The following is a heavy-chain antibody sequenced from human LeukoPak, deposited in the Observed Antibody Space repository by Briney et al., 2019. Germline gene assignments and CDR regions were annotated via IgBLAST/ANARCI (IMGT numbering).Heavy chain of an antibody. J-gene: IGHJ4*02. CDR1: RFTFSNYW. Sequence: GGSLRLSCAASRFTFSNYWMSWVRQAPGKGLEWVGRIKSKTDGGTTDYAAPVKGRFTISRDDSKNTLYLQMNSLKTEDTAVYYCTANFEAGYYNYWGQGTLVTVSS. CDR3: TANFEAGYYNY. D-gene: IGHD3-9*01. V-gene: IGHV3-15*01. CDR2: IKSKTDGGTT.